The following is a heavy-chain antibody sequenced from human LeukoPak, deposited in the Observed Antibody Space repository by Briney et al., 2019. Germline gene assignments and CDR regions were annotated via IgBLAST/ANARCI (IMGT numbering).Heavy chain of an antibody. CDR3: AKDGGSYQGVFAFDI. CDR1: GFTFSSYA. J-gene: IGHJ3*02. Sequence: GGSLRLSCAASGFTFSSYAMSWVRQAPGKGLEWVSAISGSGGSTYYADSVRGRFTIYADNSKTTLYLQMTSMRAEDTAVYYCAKDGGSYQGVFAFDIWGQGTMVTVSS. D-gene: IGHD1-26*01. V-gene: IGHV3-23*01. CDR2: ISGSGGST.